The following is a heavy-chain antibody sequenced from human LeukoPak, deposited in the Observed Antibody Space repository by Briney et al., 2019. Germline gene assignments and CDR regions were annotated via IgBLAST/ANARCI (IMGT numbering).Heavy chain of an antibody. CDR2: IYYSGRN. D-gene: IGHD4-17*01. CDR3: ARVTVTANAFDI. Sequence: PSETLSLTCTVSGGSISSGSYYWSWIRQPAGKGLEWIGYIYYSGRNDYNPSLKSRLTISLDTSKNQFSLRLSSVTAADTAVYYCARVTVTANAFDIWGQGTMVTVSS. CDR1: GGSISSGSYY. V-gene: IGHV4-61*10. J-gene: IGHJ3*02.